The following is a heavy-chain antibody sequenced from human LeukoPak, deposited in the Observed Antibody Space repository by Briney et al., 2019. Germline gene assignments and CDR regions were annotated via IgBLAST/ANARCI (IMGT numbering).Heavy chain of an antibody. CDR3: ASSYGSGRFDY. CDR1: GYTFTSYY. V-gene: IGHV1-46*01. CDR2: INPSGGST. J-gene: IGHJ4*02. Sequence: ASVKVSCKASGYTFTSYYMHWVRQTPGQGLEWMGIINPSGGSTSYAQKFQGRVTMTRDTSTSTVYMELSSLRSEDTAVYYCASSYGSGRFDYWGQGTLVTVSS. D-gene: IGHD3-10*01.